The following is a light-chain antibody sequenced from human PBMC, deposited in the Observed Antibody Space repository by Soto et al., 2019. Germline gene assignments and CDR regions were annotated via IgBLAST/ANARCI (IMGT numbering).Light chain of an antibody. CDR1: NSNIGSNT. J-gene: IGLJ1*01. V-gene: IGLV1-44*01. CDR3: AAWDDSLNGRV. Sequence: QSVLTQPPSASGTPGQRVTISCSGSNSNIGSNTVNWYQQLTGTAPKLLIYYDNLRPSGVPDRISGSKSGTSASLAISGLQSDDEADYDCAAWDDSLNGRVFGTGTKLTVL. CDR2: YDN.